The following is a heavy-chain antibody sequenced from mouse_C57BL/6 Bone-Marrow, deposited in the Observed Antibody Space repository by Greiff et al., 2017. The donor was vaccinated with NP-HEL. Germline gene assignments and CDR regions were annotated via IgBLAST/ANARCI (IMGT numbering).Heavy chain of an antibody. CDR1: GFTFSDAW. CDR2: IRNKANNHAT. Sequence: EVQLQESGGGLVQPGGSMKLSCAASGFTFSDAWMDWVRQSPVQGLEWVAEIRNKANNHATYYAESVKGRFTISRDASKSSVYLQMNSLRAEDTGIYYCTRDGIYYAMDYWGQGTSVTVSS. V-gene: IGHV6-6*01. CDR3: TRDGIYYAMDY. J-gene: IGHJ4*01. D-gene: IGHD2-1*01.